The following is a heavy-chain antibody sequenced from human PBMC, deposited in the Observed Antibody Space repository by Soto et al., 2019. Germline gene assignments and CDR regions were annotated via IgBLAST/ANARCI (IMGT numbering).Heavy chain of an antibody. CDR2: IIPIFGTA. J-gene: IGHJ5*02. V-gene: IGHV1-69*13. CDR1: GGTFSSYA. CDR3: ARERPGIAAAGGYNWFDP. Sequence: SVKVSCKDSGGTFSSYAISWVRQAPGQGLEWMGGIIPIFGTANYAQKFQGRVTITADESTSTAYMELSSLRSEDTAVYYCARERPGIAAAGGYNWFDPWGQGTLVTVSS. D-gene: IGHD6-13*01.